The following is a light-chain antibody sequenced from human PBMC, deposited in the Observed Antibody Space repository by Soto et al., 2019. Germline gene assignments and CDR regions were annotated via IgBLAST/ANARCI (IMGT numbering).Light chain of an antibody. J-gene: IGKJ4*01. CDR3: QQFGSSPLT. Sequence: ENVLTQSPGTLSLTPGERATLSCRASQTVSSSYLAWYQQKPGQAPRLLIYGASSRATGIPDRFSASGSRTDFTLPINRLQPEDFAVYYCQQFGSSPLTFGGGTKVEIK. CDR2: GAS. CDR1: QTVSSSY. V-gene: IGKV3-20*01.